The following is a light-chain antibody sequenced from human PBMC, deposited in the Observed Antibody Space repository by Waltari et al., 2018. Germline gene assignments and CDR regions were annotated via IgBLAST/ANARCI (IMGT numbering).Light chain of an antibody. CDR1: QSVSSY. CDR2: DAY. V-gene: IGKV3-11*01. J-gene: IGKJ1*01. Sequence: EIVLTQSPATLSLSPGERATLPCRASQSVSSYLAWYQQKPGQAPRLLIYDAYNRAPGIPDRFSGSGSGTDFTLTISSLEPEDFAVYYCQQRFSWPTFGQGAKVEIK. CDR3: QQRFSWPT.